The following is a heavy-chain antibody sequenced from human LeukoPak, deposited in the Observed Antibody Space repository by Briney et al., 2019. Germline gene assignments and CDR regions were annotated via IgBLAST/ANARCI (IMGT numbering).Heavy chain of an antibody. CDR2: MNPNNGNT. CDR3: ARGRGYYDSSGYYFDY. CDR1: GYTFTSYG. Sequence: ASVKVSCKASGYTFTSYGISWVRQATGQGLEWMGWMNPNNGNTGYAQKFQGRVTMTRNTSISTAYMELSSLRSEDTAVYYCARGRGYYDSSGYYFDYWGQGTLVTVSS. D-gene: IGHD3-22*01. V-gene: IGHV1-8*02. J-gene: IGHJ4*02.